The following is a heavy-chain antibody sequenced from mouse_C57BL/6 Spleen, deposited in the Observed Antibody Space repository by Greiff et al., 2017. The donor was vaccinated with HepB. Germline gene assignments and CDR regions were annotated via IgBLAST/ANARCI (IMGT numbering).Heavy chain of an antibody. CDR3: ARDYGSPWYFDV. CDR1: GYTFTSYW. Sequence: VQLQQPGAELVRPGSSVKLSCKASGYTFTSYWMHWVKQRPIQGLEWIGNIDPSDSETHYNQKFKDKATLTVDKSSSTAYMQLSSLTSEDSAVYSCARDYGSPWYFDVWGTGTTVTVSS. V-gene: IGHV1-52*01. J-gene: IGHJ1*03. CDR2: IDPSDSET. D-gene: IGHD1-1*01.